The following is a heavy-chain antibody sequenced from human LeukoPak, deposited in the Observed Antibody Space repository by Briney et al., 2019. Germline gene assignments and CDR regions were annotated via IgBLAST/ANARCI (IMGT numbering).Heavy chain of an antibody. J-gene: IGHJ4*02. CDR3: ATKGGDY. V-gene: IGHV4-59*01. CDR2: IYCSGST. CDR1: GGSISSYY. Sequence: SETLSLSCTVSGGSISSYYWSWIRQPPGKGLEWIGYIYCSGSTNYNPSLKSRVTISVDTSKNQFSLKLSSVTAADTAVYYCATKGGDYWGQGTLVTVSS.